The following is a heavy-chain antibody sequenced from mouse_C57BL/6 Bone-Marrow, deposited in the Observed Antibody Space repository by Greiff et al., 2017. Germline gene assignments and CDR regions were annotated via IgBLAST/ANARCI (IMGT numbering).Heavy chain of an antibody. Sequence: QVQLQQPGAELVKPGASVKLSCKASGYTFTSYWMHWVKQRPGQGLEWIGMIHPNSGSTNYNEKFKSKATLPVDKSSSAAYMQHSSLTSEDSAVYYCAGTVVAFDYWGQGTTLTVSS. CDR1: GYTFTSYW. V-gene: IGHV1-64*01. CDR2: IHPNSGST. J-gene: IGHJ2*01. CDR3: AGTVVAFDY. D-gene: IGHD1-1*01.